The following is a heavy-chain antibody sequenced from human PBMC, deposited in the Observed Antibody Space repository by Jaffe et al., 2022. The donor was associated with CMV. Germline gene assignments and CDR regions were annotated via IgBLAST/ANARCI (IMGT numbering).Heavy chain of an antibody. CDR2: ISGSGGST. Sequence: EVQLLESGGGLVQPGGSLRLSCAASGFTFSSYAMSWVRQAPGKGLEWVSAISGSGGSTYYADSVKGRFTISRDNSKNTLYLQMNSLRAEDTAVYYCAKAPVSGYYYVWYFDYWGQGTLVTVSS. D-gene: IGHD3-22*01. CDR3: AKAPVSGYYYVWYFDY. CDR1: GFTFSSYA. V-gene: IGHV3-23*01. J-gene: IGHJ4*02.